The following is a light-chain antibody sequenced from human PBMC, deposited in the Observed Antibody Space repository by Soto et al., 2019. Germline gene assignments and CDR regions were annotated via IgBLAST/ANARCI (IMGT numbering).Light chain of an antibody. CDR1: QSVSSSY. V-gene: IGKV3-20*01. CDR2: GAS. J-gene: IGKJ1*01. CDR3: QHYNSYSEA. Sequence: EIVLTQSPGTLSLSPGEGATLSCRASQSVSSSYIAWYQQRPGQTPSLLIYGASTRATGIPDRFSGSGSGTHFTLTISRLEPGDFATYYCQHYNSYSEAFGQGTKVDIK.